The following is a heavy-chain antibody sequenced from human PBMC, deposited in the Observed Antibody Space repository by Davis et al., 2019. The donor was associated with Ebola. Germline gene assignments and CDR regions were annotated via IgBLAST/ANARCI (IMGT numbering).Heavy chain of an antibody. CDR2: ISAYNGNT. V-gene: IGHV1-18*01. Sequence: ASVKVSCKASGGTFTSYGISWLRQAPGQGLEWMGWISAYNGNTNYAQKLQGRVTMTTDTSTSTAYMELRSLRSDDTAVYYCARAQFPTTSDHWGQGTLVTVSS. CDR1: GGTFTSYG. J-gene: IGHJ4*02. D-gene: IGHD1-1*01. CDR3: ARAQFPTTSDH.